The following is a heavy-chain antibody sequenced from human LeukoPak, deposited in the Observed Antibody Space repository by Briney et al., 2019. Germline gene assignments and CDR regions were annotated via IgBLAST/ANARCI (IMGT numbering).Heavy chain of an antibody. CDR1: GFTFSSYA. V-gene: IGHV3-23*01. D-gene: IGHD3-9*01. CDR3: AKDSPSYYDILTGSFDY. Sequence: PGGSLRLSCAASGFTFSSYAMSWVRQAPGKGLEWVSAISGSGGSIYYADSVKGRFTISRDNSKNTLYLQMNSLRAEDTAVYYCAKDSPSYYDILTGSFDYWGQGTLVTVSS. J-gene: IGHJ4*02. CDR2: ISGSGGSI.